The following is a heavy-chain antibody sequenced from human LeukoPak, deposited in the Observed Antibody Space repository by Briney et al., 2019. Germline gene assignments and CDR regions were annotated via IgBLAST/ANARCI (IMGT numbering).Heavy chain of an antibody. CDR2: ISSSSNTI. V-gene: IGHV3-48*02. Sequence: GGSLRLSCSASGFTFSTYNMNWVRQAPGKGLEWVSYISSSSNTIYYADSVKGRFTISRDNAKNSLYLQMNSMRDEDTAVYYCARDYYNSGSYPSDYWGQGTQVTVSS. CDR1: GFTFSTYN. J-gene: IGHJ4*02. CDR3: ARDYYNSGSYPSDY. D-gene: IGHD3-10*01.